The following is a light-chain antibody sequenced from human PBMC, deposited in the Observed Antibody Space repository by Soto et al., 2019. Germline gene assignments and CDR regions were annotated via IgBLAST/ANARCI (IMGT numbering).Light chain of an antibody. J-gene: IGLJ2*01. CDR3: CSYAGSSTYVV. Sequence: QSALTQPASVSGSPGQSITIPCTGTSSDVGSYNLVSWYQQHPGKAPKLMIYEVSKRPSGVSNRFSGSKSGNTASLTISGLQAEDEADYSCCSYAGSSTYVVFGGGTKVTVL. V-gene: IGLV2-23*02. CDR1: SSDVGSYNL. CDR2: EVS.